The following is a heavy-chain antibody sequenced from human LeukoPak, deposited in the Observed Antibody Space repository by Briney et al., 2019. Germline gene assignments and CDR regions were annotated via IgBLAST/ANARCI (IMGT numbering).Heavy chain of an antibody. V-gene: IGHV3-23*01. CDR1: GFTFSSYS. CDR2: ISGSGGST. Sequence: PGGPLRLSCAASGFTFSSYSMNWVRQAPGKGLEWVSAISGSGGSTYYADSVKGRFTISRDNSKNTLYLQMNSLRAEDTAVYYCAKDRGAASHFDYWGQGTLVTVSS. J-gene: IGHJ4*02. CDR3: AKDRGAASHFDY. D-gene: IGHD6-13*01.